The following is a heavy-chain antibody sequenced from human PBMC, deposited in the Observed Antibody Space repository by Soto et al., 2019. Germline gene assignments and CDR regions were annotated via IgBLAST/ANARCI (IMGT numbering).Heavy chain of an antibody. Sequence: QVQLVESGGGVVQPGRSLRLSCAASGFTFSSSGMHWVRQAPGKGLEWVAFISYDGSNTYYADSVKGRYTISRDNSKNPLLLQMNSLRAEDTAVYYCAKDSLPSGTGFDYWGQGTLVTVSS. CDR1: GFTFSSSG. V-gene: IGHV3-30*18. D-gene: IGHD1-1*01. CDR2: ISYDGSNT. CDR3: AKDSLPSGTGFDY. J-gene: IGHJ4*02.